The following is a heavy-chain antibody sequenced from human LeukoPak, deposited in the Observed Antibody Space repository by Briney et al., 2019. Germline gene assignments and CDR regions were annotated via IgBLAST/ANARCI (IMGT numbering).Heavy chain of an antibody. CDR3: ARVISSGWYTVGLDY. Sequence: PGGSLRLSCAASGFTFSSYSMNWVRQAPGKGLEWVSYISSSSSTIYYADSVKGRFTISRDNAKNSLYLQMNSLRAEDTALYYCARVISSGWYTVGLDYWGQGTLVTVSS. CDR2: ISSSSSTI. J-gene: IGHJ4*02. CDR1: GFTFSSYS. V-gene: IGHV3-48*04. D-gene: IGHD6-19*01.